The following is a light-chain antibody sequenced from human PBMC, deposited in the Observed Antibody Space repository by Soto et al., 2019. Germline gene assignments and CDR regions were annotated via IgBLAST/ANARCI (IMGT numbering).Light chain of an antibody. CDR1: SCNIGINT. V-gene: IGLV1-44*01. Sequence: QSVLPQPPSASGTPGQRVTISCSGSSCNIGINTVNWYQQVPGTAPKLLIYTDNQRPSGVPDRFSGSKSGTSASLAISGLQSEDEADYYCAAWDDSLNGLYVFGTGTKVTVL. CDR2: TDN. J-gene: IGLJ1*01. CDR3: AAWDDSLNGLYV.